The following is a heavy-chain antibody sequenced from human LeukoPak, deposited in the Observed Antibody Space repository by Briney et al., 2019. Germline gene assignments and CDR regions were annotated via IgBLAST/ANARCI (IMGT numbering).Heavy chain of an antibody. CDR1: GGSISSSNYY. D-gene: IGHD1-26*01. V-gene: IGHV4-39*01. CDR2: IYYSGST. Sequence: PSETLSLTCTVSGGSISSSNYYWGWIRQPPGKGLEWIGSIYYSGSTYYNPPLKSRVTISVDTSKEQFSLKLTSVTAADTAVYYCARHFRQVGRSSSYFDYWGQGTQVTVSS. CDR3: ARHFRQVGRSSSYFDY. J-gene: IGHJ4*02.